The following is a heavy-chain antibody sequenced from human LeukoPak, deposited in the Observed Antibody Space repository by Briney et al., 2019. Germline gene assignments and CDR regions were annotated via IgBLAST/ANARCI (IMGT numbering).Heavy chain of an antibody. CDR3: ARDRWFGELRYFDL. J-gene: IGHJ2*01. CDR2: ISSSSSYI. V-gene: IGHV3-21*01. Sequence: GGSLRLSCAASGFTFSSYSMNWVRQAPGKGLEWVSSISSSSSYIYYADSVKGRFTISRDNAKNSLYLQMNSLRAEDAAVYYCARDRWFGELRYFDLWGRGTLVTVSS. D-gene: IGHD3-10*01. CDR1: GFTFSSYS.